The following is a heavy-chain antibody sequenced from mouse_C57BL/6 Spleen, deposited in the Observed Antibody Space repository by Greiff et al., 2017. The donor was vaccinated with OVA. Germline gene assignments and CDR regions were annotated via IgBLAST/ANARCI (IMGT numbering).Heavy chain of an antibody. CDR2: INPNNGGT. D-gene: IGHD1-2*01. V-gene: IGHV1-26*01. CDR1: GYTFTDYY. J-gene: IGHJ2*01. CDR3: ARGALRRGYYFDY. Sequence: VQLQQSGPELVKPGASVKISCKASGYTFTDYYMNWVKQSHGKSLEWIGDINPNNGGTSYNQKFKGKATLTVDKSSSTAYMERRSLTSEDSSVYYCARGALRRGYYFDYWGQGTTLTVSS.